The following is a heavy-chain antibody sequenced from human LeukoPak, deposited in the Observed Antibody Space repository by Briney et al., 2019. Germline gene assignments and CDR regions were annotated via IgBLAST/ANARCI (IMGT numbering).Heavy chain of an antibody. Sequence: SQTLSLTCTVSGGSISSGGYYWSWIRQPPGKGLEWIGYIYHSGSTYYNPSLKSRVTISVDRSKNQFSLKLSSVTAADTAVYYCARDIGSLAATLDYWGQGTLVTVSS. CDR2: IYHSGST. D-gene: IGHD2-15*01. CDR3: ARDIGSLAATLDY. J-gene: IGHJ4*02. CDR1: GGSISSGGYY. V-gene: IGHV4-30-2*01.